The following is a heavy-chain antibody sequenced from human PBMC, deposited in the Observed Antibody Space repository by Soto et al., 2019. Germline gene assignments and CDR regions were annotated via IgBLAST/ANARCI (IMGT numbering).Heavy chain of an antibody. CDR2: IKSKTDGGTT. D-gene: IGHD2-2*01. V-gene: IGHV3-15*01. CDR3: SAAMRYYYYYYMDV. CDR1: GFTFSNAW. Sequence: PGGSLRLSCAASGFTFSNAWMSWVRQAPGKGLEWVGRIKSKTDGGTTDYAAPVKGRFTISRDDSKNTLYLQMNSLKTEDTAVYYCSAAMRYYYYYYMDVWGKGTTVTVSS. J-gene: IGHJ6*03.